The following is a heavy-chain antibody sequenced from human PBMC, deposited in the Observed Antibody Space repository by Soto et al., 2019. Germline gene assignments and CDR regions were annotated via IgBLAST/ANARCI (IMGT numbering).Heavy chain of an antibody. CDR1: GGSISSSNW. J-gene: IGHJ5*02. CDR3: AGQGGYFGSGSYYYVVP. D-gene: IGHD3-10*01. V-gene: IGHV4-4*02. CDR2: IYHSGGT. Sequence: QVQLQESGPGLVKPSGTLSLTCAVSGGSISSSNWWSWVRQPPGKGLEWIGEIYHSGGTNYNPSLKRPVTRLGAKSKDQVPLKLGSVTGAGTAGYYWAGQGGYFGSGSYYYVVPWGQGTLVTVSS.